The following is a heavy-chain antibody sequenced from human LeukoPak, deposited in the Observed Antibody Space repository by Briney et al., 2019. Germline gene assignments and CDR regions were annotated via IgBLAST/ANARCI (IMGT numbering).Heavy chain of an antibody. V-gene: IGHV4-59*08. D-gene: IGHD2/OR15-2a*01. Sequence: SETLSLTCTVSGGSISSYYWSWIRQPPGKGLEWNAYISDIGSINYNPSLKSRVTISLDTSKNQFSLKLSSVTAADTAVYYCAGHHPRNTVDFWGQGTLVTVSS. J-gene: IGHJ4*02. CDR3: AGHHPRNTVDF. CDR1: GGSISSYY. CDR2: ISDIGSI.